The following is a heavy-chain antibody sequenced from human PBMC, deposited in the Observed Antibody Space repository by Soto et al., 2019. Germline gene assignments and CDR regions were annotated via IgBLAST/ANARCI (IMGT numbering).Heavy chain of an antibody. J-gene: IGHJ4*02. Sequence: GGSLRLSCAASGFTFSSYWMHWVRQAPGKGLEWVSLIDASGGYTYYADSVKGRFTISRDNSRNTLYLQMNSLRAEDTAVYYCAKDPKAGPPYYFDYWGQGSLVTVSS. CDR3: AKDPKAGPPYYFDY. V-gene: IGHV3-23*01. CDR2: IDASGGYT. D-gene: IGHD6-13*01. CDR1: GFTFSSYW.